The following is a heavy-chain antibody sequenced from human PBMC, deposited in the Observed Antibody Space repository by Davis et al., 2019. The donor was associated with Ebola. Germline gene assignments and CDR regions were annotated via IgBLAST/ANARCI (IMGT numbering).Heavy chain of an antibody. CDR3: AKDFYGTMGHLDD. Sequence: PGGSLRLSCVASGLIFSSCGMHWVRQAPGKGLEWVAVISYDGRDKHYADSVKGRFTISRDNSKNTLYLEMNSLRVDDTAVYYCAKDFYGTMGHLDDWGQGALVTVSS. CDR2: ISYDGRDK. J-gene: IGHJ4*02. CDR1: GLIFSSCG. V-gene: IGHV3-30*18. D-gene: IGHD1-1*01.